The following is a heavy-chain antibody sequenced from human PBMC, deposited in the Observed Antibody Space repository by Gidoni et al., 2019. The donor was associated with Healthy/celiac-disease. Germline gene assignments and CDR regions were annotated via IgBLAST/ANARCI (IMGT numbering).Heavy chain of an antibody. CDR1: GFTFSNAW. J-gene: IGHJ4*02. V-gene: IGHV3-15*01. CDR2: IKSKTDGGTT. CDR3: TTLRSSGWYKVDY. D-gene: IGHD6-19*01. Sequence: EVQLVESGGGLVKPGGSLRLSCAASGFTFSNAWMSWGRQAPGKGLEWVGRIKSKTDGGTTDYAAPVKGRFTISRDDSKNTLYLQMNSLKTEDTAAYYCTTLRSSGWYKVDYWGQGTLVTVSS.